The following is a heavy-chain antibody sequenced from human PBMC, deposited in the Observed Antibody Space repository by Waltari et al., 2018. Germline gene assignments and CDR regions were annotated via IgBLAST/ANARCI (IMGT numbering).Heavy chain of an antibody. Sequence: EVQLLESGGGLVQPGGSLRLSCAASGFTFSSHAMSWVRQAPGKGLEWVSAISGSGGSTYYADSVKGRFTISRDNSKNTLYLQMNSLRAEDTAVYYCAKDRGRTIAVAGDYWGQGTLVTVSS. J-gene: IGHJ4*02. V-gene: IGHV3-23*01. D-gene: IGHD6-19*01. CDR1: GFTFSSHA. CDR3: AKDRGRTIAVAGDY. CDR2: ISGSGGST.